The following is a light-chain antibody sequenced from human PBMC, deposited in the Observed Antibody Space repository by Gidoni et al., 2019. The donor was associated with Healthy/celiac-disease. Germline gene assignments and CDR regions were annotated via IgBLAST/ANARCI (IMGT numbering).Light chain of an antibody. V-gene: IGLV2-14*01. CDR2: EVS. J-gene: IGLJ3*02. Sequence: QSALTQPASVSGSPGQSITISCTGTSSDVGGYNYVSWYQQRPGKAPKLMIYEVSNRPSGVSNRFSGSKSGNTASLTISGLQAEDEGDYYCSSYTSSSTLVFGGGTKLTVL. CDR3: SSYTSSSTLV. CDR1: SSDVGGYNY.